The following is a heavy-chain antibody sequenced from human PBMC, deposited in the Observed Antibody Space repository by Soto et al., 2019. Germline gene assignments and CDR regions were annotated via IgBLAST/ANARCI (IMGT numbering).Heavy chain of an antibody. J-gene: IGHJ4*02. CDR3: AKDRGPRRQWLVDPLDS. CDR2: ISFDGSKK. CDR1: GFTFRYYG. D-gene: IGHD6-19*01. V-gene: IGHV3-30*18. Sequence: GGSLRLSWVCAGFTFRYYGRHWVRPGPGKGLEWVAVISFDGSKKYYRDSVKGRFTISRDNSKNTLYLQMNSLRVEDTAVYYCAKDRGPRRQWLVDPLDSWGQGTLVTVSS.